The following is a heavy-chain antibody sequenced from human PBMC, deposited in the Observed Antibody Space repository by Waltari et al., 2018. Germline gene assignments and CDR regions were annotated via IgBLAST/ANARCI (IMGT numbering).Heavy chain of an antibody. Sequence: LVQSGAEVKKPGASVKVSCKASGYTFTSYGISWVRQAHGQGVEWMGLISAYNVNTITDQKLQGRVTMTTCTSTSTAYMELRSLRSDDTAVYYCASDGATVTVGPSDAFDIWGQGTMVTVSS. D-gene: IGHD4-17*01. CDR3: ASDGATVTVGPSDAFDI. CDR2: ISAYNVNT. V-gene: IGHV1-18*01. J-gene: IGHJ3*02. CDR1: GYTFTSYG.